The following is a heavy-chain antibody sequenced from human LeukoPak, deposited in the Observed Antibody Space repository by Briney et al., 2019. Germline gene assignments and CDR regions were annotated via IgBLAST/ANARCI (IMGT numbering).Heavy chain of an antibody. J-gene: IGHJ4*02. CDR1: GSTLRSYS. CDR3: ARAFVVSSSGYYGY. V-gene: IGHV3-48*04. D-gene: IGHD3-22*01. Sequence: GGSLRLSCVASGSTLRSYSMNWVRQAPGKGLEWVSYISSGSSLIHYADSVKGRFTISRDNAKNSLYLQMNSLRAEDTAVYYCARAFVVSSSGYYGYWGQGTLVTVSS. CDR2: ISSGSSLI.